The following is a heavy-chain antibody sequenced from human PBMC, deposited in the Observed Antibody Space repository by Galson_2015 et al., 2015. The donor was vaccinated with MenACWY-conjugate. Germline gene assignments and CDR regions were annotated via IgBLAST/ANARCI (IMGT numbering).Heavy chain of an antibody. CDR3: ARDTTHYGMDV. V-gene: IGHV1-18*01. Sequence: CKASGYTFTSSGISWVRQAPGQGLEWMGWISAYNGRVTMTTDTSTSTAYMELRSLRSDDTAVYYCARDTTHYGMDVWGQGTTVTVSS. CDR2: ISAYN. J-gene: IGHJ6*02. CDR1: GYTFTSSG. D-gene: IGHD2/OR15-2a*01.